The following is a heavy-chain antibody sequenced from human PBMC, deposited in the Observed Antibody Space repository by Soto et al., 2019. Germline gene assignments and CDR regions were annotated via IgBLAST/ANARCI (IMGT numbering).Heavy chain of an antibody. CDR3: PRAFHGEYAAYCCGLDV. Sequence: PSETLSLTCAVSGYSISSGYYWGWIRQPPGKGLEWIGNIHHSGSTYYNPSLKSRGTIPVDTSKNQFSLKLSSVTAADAAVYYCPRAFHGEYAAYCCGLDVCGQGTTVTVSS. J-gene: IGHJ6*02. D-gene: IGHD4-17*01. CDR1: GYSISSGYY. V-gene: IGHV4-38-2*01. CDR2: IHHSGST.